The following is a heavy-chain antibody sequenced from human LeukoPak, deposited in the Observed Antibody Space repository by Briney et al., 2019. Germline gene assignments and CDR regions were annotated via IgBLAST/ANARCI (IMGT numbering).Heavy chain of an antibody. CDR2: IYYSGST. Sequence: SETLSLTCTVSGGSISSSSYYWGWIRQPPGKGLEWIGSIYYSGSTYYNPSLKSRVTISVDTSKNQFSLKLSSVTAADTAGYYCARHLPSVIALNWFDPWGQGTLVTVSS. J-gene: IGHJ5*02. V-gene: IGHV4-39*01. CDR3: ARHLPSVIALNWFDP. D-gene: IGHD4-11*01. CDR1: GGSISSSSYY.